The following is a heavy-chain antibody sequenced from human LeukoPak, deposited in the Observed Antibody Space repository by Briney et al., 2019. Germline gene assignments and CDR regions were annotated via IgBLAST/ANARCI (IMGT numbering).Heavy chain of an antibody. CDR3: ARGGMTTVTTVRFDY. CDR2: IWYDGSNK. Sequence: GGSLRLSCAASGFTFSSYGMHWVRQAPGKGLEWVAVIWYDGSNKYYADSVKGRFTISRDNSKNMLYLQMNSLRAEDTAVYYCARGGMTTVTTVRFDYWGQGTLVTVSS. CDR1: GFTFSSYG. D-gene: IGHD4-17*01. V-gene: IGHV3-33*01. J-gene: IGHJ4*02.